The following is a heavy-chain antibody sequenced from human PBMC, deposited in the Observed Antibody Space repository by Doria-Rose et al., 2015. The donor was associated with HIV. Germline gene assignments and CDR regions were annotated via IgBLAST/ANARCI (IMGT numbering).Heavy chain of an antibody. V-gene: IGHV2-26*01. CDR2: TFSDDER. CDR1: GVSLSSPGMG. Sequence: QVTLKESGPVLVKPTATLTLTCTVSGVSLSSPGMGVSWIRQPPGKALEWLANTFSDDERSYKTSLKSRLSISRGTSKSQVVLTMTDMDPVDTATYYCARIKSSRWYHKYYFDFWGQGTLVIVSA. D-gene: IGHD6-13*01. J-gene: IGHJ4*02. CDR3: ARIKSSRWYHKYYFDF.